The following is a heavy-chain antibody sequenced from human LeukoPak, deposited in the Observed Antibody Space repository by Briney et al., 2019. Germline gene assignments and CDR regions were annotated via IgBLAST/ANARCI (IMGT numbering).Heavy chain of an antibody. CDR2: ISSGNSYI. V-gene: IGHV3-21*01. D-gene: IGHD6-19*01. CDR3: ATVGGPYASGWLDY. J-gene: IGHJ4*02. CDR1: GFTFSSYS. Sequence: GGSLRLSCAASGFTFSSYSMNWVRQAPGKGLEGVSSISSGNSYIYYADSVKGRFTISRDNAKNSLYLQMNSLRAEDTAVYYCATVGGPYASGWLDYWGQGALVTVSS.